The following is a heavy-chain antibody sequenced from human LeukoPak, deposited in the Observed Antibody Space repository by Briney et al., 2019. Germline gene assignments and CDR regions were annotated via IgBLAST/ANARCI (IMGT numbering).Heavy chain of an antibody. D-gene: IGHD1-1*01. CDR1: GYSFSNYW. V-gene: IGHV5-51*01. J-gene: IGHJ4*02. Sequence: GESPKISCKASGYSFSNYWIGWVRQVPGKGLEWMGIVYPRDSDTRYSPSFQGQVTISADKSISTAYLQWSSLKASDTAVYYCARPGERSRRDWNLDQWRQGTLVTVSS. CDR2: VYPRDSDT. CDR3: ARPGERSRRDWNLDQ.